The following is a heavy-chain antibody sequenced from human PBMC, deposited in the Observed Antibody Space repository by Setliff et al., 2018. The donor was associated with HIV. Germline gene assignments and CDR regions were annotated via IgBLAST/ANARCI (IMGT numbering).Heavy chain of an antibody. D-gene: IGHD1-26*01. J-gene: IGHJ4*02. V-gene: IGHV1-69*10. CDR1: GGTFSSYA. CDR2: IIPILGVA. CDR3: ALASIVSTARWNH. Sequence: SVKVSCKASGGTFSSYAINWVRQAPGQGLEWMGGIIPILGVAHHAQKFQGRVTITVDKSTSTAYMGLRSLRSEDTAVYYCALASIVSTARWNHWGRGTTVTVSS.